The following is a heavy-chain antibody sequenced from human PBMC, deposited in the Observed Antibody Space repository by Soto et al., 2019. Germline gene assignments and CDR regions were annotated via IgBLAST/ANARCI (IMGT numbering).Heavy chain of an antibody. Sequence: QLQLRESGPGLVQPSGTLSLTCDVSGDSLTNNHWWSWVRQAPGKGLEWIGEIWHTGRPNYNPSLKSRVASSIDKSKNQFSLSLGSVTAADTAVYYCVRDSRTGCSSINCYMHWGQGTLVTVSS. D-gene: IGHD2-15*01. CDR1: GDSLTNNHW. V-gene: IGHV4-4*02. CDR2: IWHTGRP. J-gene: IGHJ4*02. CDR3: VRDSRTGCSSINCYMH.